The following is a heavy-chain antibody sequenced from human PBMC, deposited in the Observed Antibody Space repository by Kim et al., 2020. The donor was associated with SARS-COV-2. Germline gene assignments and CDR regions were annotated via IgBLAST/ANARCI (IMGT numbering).Heavy chain of an antibody. CDR1: GGSFSGYY. CDR3: ARVVGHGDHKRFDY. CDR2: INHSGST. Sequence: SETLSLTCAVYGGSFSGYYWSWIRQPPGKGLEWIGEINHSGSTNYNPSLKSRVTISVDTSKNQFSLKLSSVTAADTAVYYCARVVGHGDHKRFDYWGQGTLVTVSS. J-gene: IGHJ4*02. D-gene: IGHD4-17*01. V-gene: IGHV4-34*01.